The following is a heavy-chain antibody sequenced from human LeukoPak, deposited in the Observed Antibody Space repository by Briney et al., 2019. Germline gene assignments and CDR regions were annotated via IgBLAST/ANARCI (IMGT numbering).Heavy chain of an antibody. CDR3: AKCLQWLVRGADDY. Sequence: GGSLRLSCAASGFTFSSYAMSWVRQAPGKGLEWVSAISGSGGSTYYADSEKGRFTISRDNSKNTLYLQMNSLRAEDTAVYYCAKCLQWLVRGADDYWGQGTLVTVSS. CDR1: GFTFSSYA. D-gene: IGHD6-19*01. V-gene: IGHV3-23*01. J-gene: IGHJ4*02. CDR2: ISGSGGST.